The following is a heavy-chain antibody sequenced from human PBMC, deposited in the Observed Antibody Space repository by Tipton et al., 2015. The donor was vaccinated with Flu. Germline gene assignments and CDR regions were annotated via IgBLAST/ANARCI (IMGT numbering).Heavy chain of an antibody. D-gene: IGHD2-2*01. J-gene: IGHJ6*03. CDR2: IIPIFGTA. CDR1: GGTFSSYA. V-gene: IGHV1-69*01. CDR3: ARMDPGVPAAYYYYYMDV. Sequence: QLVQSGAEVKKPGSSVKVSCKASGGTFSSYAISWVRQAPGQGLEWMGGIIPIFGTANYAQKFQGRVTITADESTSTAYMELSSLRSEDTAVYYCARMDPGVPAAYYYYYMDVWGKGTTVTVSS.